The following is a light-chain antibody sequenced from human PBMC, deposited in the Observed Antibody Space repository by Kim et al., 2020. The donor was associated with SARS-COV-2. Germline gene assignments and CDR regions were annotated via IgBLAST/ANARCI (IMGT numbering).Light chain of an antibody. CDR1: HIGSKN. Sequence: SYELTKPLSVSVALGQTARITCGGNHIGSKNVHWCQQRPGQAPVVVIYRDSSRPSGIPERFSGSDSGNTATLTISRVQAGDEADYYCQVWDRSTASYVFGNGTKVTFL. V-gene: IGLV3-9*01. CDR2: RDS. J-gene: IGLJ1*01. CDR3: QVWDRSTASYV.